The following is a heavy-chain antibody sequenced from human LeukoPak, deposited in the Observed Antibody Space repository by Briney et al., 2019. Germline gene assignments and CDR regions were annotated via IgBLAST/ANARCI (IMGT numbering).Heavy chain of an antibody. V-gene: IGHV3-23*01. CDR2: ISGSGGST. J-gene: IGHJ4*02. CDR3: AKDPWPGWSGGSCYFLSDY. D-gene: IGHD2-15*01. CDR1: GFTFSSYA. Sequence: PGGSLRLSCAASGFTFSSYAMSWVRQAPGKGLEWVSAISGSGGSTYYADSVKGRFTISRDNSKNTLYLQMNSLRAEDTAVYYCAKDPWPGWSGGSCYFLSDYWGQGTLVTVSS.